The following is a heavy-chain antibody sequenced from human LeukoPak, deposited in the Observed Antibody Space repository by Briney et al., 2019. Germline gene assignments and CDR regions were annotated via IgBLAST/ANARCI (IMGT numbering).Heavy chain of an antibody. J-gene: IGHJ3*02. Sequence: KPSETLYLTCTVSGGSISSYYWSWIRQPPGKGLEWIGYIYYSGSTNYNPSLKSRATISVDTSKNQSSLKLSSVTAADTAVYYCAGRYGSGSRVPHAFDIWGQGTMVTVSS. D-gene: IGHD3-10*01. V-gene: IGHV4-59*12. CDR3: AGRYGSGSRVPHAFDI. CDR1: GGSISSYY. CDR2: IYYSGST.